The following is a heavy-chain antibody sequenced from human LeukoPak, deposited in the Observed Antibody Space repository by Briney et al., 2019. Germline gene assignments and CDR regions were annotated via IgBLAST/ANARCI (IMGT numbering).Heavy chain of an antibody. V-gene: IGHV3-48*03. CDR2: ISSGAITM. Sequence: GGSLRLSCAASGFMFRSFEMYWVRQAPGKGLEWIAYISSGAITMYYADSVKGRFTISKDDAKNSLFLQMNSLRAEDTAVYYCALLAVASDFDYWGQGALVTVSS. J-gene: IGHJ4*02. CDR3: ALLAVASDFDY. D-gene: IGHD6-19*01. CDR1: GFMFRSFE.